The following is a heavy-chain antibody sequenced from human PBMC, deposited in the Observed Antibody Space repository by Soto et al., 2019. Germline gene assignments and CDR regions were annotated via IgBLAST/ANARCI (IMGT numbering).Heavy chain of an antibody. Sequence: GESLKISCKCSEYRFSTYWIAWVRQMPGRGLEWMGIISPDDSTTQYSPSFEGQITISADKSINTVYLQWSGLKASDTAMYYCVNRLQDVSIPGPWFDPLGKGTLVTV. D-gene: IGHD2-15*01. CDR3: VNRLQDVSIPGPWFDP. CDR2: ISPDDSTT. J-gene: IGHJ5*02. V-gene: IGHV5-51*01. CDR1: EYRFSTYW.